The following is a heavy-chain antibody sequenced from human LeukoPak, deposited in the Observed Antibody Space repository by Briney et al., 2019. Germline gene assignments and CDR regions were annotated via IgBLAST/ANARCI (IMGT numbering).Heavy chain of an antibody. CDR1: KFTFSDYY. D-gene: IGHD3/OR15-3a*01. CDR3: ARGTYYYEF. J-gene: IGHJ4*02. Sequence: GGSLRLSCAASKFTFSDYYMTWVRQAPGKGPEWVAYMNQFGTEIKYLDSVKGRFTISRDNAKNSLYLWMTSLTADDTAVYYCARGTYYYEFWGQGTLVIVSS. V-gene: IGHV3-7*04. CDR2: MNQFGTEI.